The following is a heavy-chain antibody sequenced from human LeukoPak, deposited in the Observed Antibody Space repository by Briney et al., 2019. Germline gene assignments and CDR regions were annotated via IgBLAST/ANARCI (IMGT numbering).Heavy chain of an antibody. J-gene: IGHJ4*02. CDR1: RLTVSRNY. CDR2: IYSGGST. Sequence: PGGSLRLSCTASRLTVSRNYMSWVRQAPGKGLEWVSVIYSGGSTYYADSVKGRFTISRDNSKNTLFLQMNSLRGDDTAVYYCARGTYSEWPKAEYRFDYWGQGTLVTVSS. D-gene: IGHD3-3*01. CDR3: ARGTYSEWPKAEYRFDY. V-gene: IGHV3-53*05.